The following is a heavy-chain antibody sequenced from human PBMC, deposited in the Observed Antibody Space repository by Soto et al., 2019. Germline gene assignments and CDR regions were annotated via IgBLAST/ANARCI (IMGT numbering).Heavy chain of an antibody. D-gene: IGHD3-10*01. V-gene: IGHV3-23*01. J-gene: IGHJ4*02. CDR3: AKVGSGSYSAHS. CDR2: ISFSGVNR. Sequence: EVQLLESGGGLVQPGGSLRLSCAASGFTFSSYAMNWVRQAPGKGLEWVSTISFSGVNRHYADSVKGRYTISRDNSKNPLNLQMNSLRAEDTAIYYCAKVGSGSYSAHSWGQGTLVTVSS. CDR1: GFTFSSYA.